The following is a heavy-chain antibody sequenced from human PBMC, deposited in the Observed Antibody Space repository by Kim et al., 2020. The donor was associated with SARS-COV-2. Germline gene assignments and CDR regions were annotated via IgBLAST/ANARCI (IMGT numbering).Heavy chain of an antibody. V-gene: IGHV4-39*01. CDR3: SRQSTLPPVN. J-gene: IGHJ1*01. CDR2: IYGSGST. CDR1: GASISSNNYY. Sequence: SETLSLTCTVSGASISSNNYYWSWIRQPPGKGLEWIVSIYGSGSTSYNPSLKGRVTISVDTSKNQLSLRLSSVTAAATALYSCSRQSTLPPVNWG.